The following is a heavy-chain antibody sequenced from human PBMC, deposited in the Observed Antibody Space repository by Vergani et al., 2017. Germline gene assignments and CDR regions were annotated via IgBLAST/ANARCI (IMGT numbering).Heavy chain of an antibody. D-gene: IGHD3-16*01. Sequence: QVQLQQWGAGLLKPSETLSLTCAVYGGSFSGYYWSWIRQPPGKGLEWFGEINHSGSTNYNPSLKSRVTISVDTSKNQFSLKLSSVTAADTAVYYCARDGALAGMDVWGQGTTVTVSS. CDR1: GGSFSGYY. CDR3: ARDGALAGMDV. V-gene: IGHV4-34*01. J-gene: IGHJ6*02. CDR2: INHSGST.